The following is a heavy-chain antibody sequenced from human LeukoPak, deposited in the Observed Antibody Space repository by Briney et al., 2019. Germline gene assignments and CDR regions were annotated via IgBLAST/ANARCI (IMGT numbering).Heavy chain of an antibody. J-gene: IGHJ4*02. CDR1: GYSFTSYW. CDR2: IYPGDSDT. V-gene: IGHV5-51*01. D-gene: IGHD5-24*01. Sequence: RGESLQISCKGSGYSFTSYWIGWVRQLPGKGLEWMGIIYPGDSDTRYSPSFQGQVTISADKSISTAYLQWRSLRASDTAIYYCARRGNGNNFGYWGQGSLVTVSS. CDR3: ARRGNGNNFGY.